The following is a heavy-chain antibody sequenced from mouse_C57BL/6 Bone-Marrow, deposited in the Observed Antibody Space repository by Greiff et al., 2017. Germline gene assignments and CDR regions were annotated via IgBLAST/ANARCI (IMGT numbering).Heavy chain of an antibody. CDR1: GYTFTSYW. CDR3: ARNYEYGVWDY. J-gene: IGHJ2*01. D-gene: IGHD2-4*01. CDR2: IHPNSGST. V-gene: IGHV1-64*01. Sequence: QVQLQQPGAELVKPGASVKLSCKASGYTFTSYWMHWVKQRPGQGLEWIGMIHPNSGSTNYNEKFKSKATLTVDKSSSTAYMQLSSLTSEDSAVYYCARNYEYGVWDYWGQGTTLTVSS.